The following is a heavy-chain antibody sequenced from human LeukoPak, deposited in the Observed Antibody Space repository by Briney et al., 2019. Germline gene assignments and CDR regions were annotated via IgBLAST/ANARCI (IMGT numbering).Heavy chain of an antibody. CDR2: ISGSGGTT. CDR3: AKDHEIITMDYMDV. CDR1: GFTFSTDA. D-gene: IGHD3-10*01. V-gene: IGHV3-23*01. J-gene: IGHJ6*03. Sequence: PGGSLRLSCTASGFTFSTDAMTWVRQAPGKGLEWVSTISGSGGTTYYADSVKGRFTISRDNSKNTLYLQMNSLRAEDTAVYYCAKDHEIITMDYMDVWGKGTTVTVSS.